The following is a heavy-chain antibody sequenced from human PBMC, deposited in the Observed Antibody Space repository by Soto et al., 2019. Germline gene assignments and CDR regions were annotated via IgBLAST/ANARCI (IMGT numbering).Heavy chain of an antibody. CDR3: ARDGSWQADYTSGWFVY. V-gene: IGHV3-30-3*01. CDR1: GFTFSSYA. D-gene: IGHD4-4*01. J-gene: IGHJ4*02. Sequence: GGSLRLSCAASGFTFSSYAMHWVRQAPGKGLEWVAVISYDGSNKYYADSVKGRFTISRDNSKNTLYLQMNSLRAEDTAVYHCARDGSWQADYTSGWFVYWGQGTLVTVSS. CDR2: ISYDGSNK.